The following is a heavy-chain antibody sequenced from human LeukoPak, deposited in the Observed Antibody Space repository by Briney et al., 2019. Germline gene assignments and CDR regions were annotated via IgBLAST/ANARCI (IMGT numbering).Heavy chain of an antibody. J-gene: IGHJ4*02. CDR1: GYTFTSYD. CDR3: SRGLWELSD. Sequence: ASVKVSCKASGYTFTSYDVNWVRQATGQGPEWMGWMNPNSGNTGYGEKFQGRVTMTRNTSISTAYMELSSLRSEDTAVYYCSRGLWELSDWGQGTLVTVSS. D-gene: IGHD1-26*01. CDR2: MNPNSGNT. V-gene: IGHV1-8*01.